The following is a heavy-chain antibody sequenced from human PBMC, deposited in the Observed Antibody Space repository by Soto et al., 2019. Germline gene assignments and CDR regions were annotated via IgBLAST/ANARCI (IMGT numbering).Heavy chain of an antibody. V-gene: IGHV1-46*03. D-gene: IGHD3-9*01. J-gene: IGHJ6*02. Sequence: GASVKVSCKASGYTFTSYYMYWVRQAPGQGLEWMGIINPSGGSTSYAQKFQGRVTTTRETSTSTVYMELSSLRSEDTAVYYCARDYDILTAYPWYYGMDVWGQGTTVTVSS. CDR3: ARDYDILTAYPWYYGMDV. CDR2: INPSGGST. CDR1: GYTFTSYY.